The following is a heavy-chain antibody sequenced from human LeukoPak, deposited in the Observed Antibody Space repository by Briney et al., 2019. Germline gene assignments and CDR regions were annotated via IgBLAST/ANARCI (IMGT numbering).Heavy chain of an antibody. D-gene: IGHD5-12*01. Sequence: SQTLSLTCTVSGNSISSGDNYWSWIRQPAGKVLEWIGRIYTSGSTNYNPSLKSRVTISGDTSKNQFSLKLSSVTAAGTAVYYCARVEYSGYDYRGAFDIWGQGTMVTVSS. CDR2: IYTSGST. V-gene: IGHV4-61*02. CDR1: GNSISSGDNY. J-gene: IGHJ3*02. CDR3: ARVEYSGYDYRGAFDI.